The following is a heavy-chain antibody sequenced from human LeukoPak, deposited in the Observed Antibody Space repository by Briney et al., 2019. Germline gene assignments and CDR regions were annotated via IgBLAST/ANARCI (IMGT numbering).Heavy chain of an antibody. D-gene: IGHD1-26*01. J-gene: IGHJ4*02. CDR3: AKWLSGRYTSNYYFDY. Sequence: SGGSLRLSCAASGFIFSNYGMHWVRQAPGKGLEWVAAISYDGNTKHYADSVKGQFTISRDNSKNTLYLQLSSLTEEDTAVYYCAKWLSGRYTSNYYFDYWGQGALVTVSS. CDR2: ISYDGNTK. V-gene: IGHV3-30*18. CDR1: GFIFSNYG.